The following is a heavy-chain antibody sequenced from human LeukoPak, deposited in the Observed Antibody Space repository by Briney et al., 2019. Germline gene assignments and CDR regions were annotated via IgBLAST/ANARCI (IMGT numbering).Heavy chain of an antibody. CDR3: ARDWGAPHTLNFDS. V-gene: IGHV3-7*03. Sequence: GGSLRLSCAASGFTFSSYWMSWVRQAPGKGLEWVANIKQDGSEKYYVDSVKGRFTISRDNAKNSLYLQMNSLRAEDTAVYYCARDWGAPHTLNFDSWGQGTLVTVSS. CDR1: GFTFSSYW. J-gene: IGHJ4*02. D-gene: IGHD1-26*01. CDR2: IKQDGSEK.